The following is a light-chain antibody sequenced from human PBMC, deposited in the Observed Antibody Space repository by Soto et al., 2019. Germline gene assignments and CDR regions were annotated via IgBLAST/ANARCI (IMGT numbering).Light chain of an antibody. V-gene: IGLV1-40*01. Sequence: QSVLTQPPSVSGAPGQRVTISCTGSSSNIGAGYDVHWYQQLPGTAPKLLIYGNSNRPSGVLDRFSGSKSGTSASLAITGLQAEDEADYYCQSYDSSLVYVFGTGTKVTVL. CDR1: SSNIGAGYD. CDR3: QSYDSSLVYV. CDR2: GNS. J-gene: IGLJ1*01.